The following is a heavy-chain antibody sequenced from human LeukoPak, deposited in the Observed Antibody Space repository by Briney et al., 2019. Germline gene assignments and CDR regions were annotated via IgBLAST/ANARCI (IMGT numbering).Heavy chain of an antibody. Sequence: SETLSLTCTVSGGSISRDYWSWIRQPPGKGLEWIGYIYYSGSTNYNPSLKSRVTISVDTSKNQFSLKLSSVTAADTAVYYCARVSLYGSGSYNWFDPWGQGTLVTVSS. V-gene: IGHV4-59*01. CDR1: GGSISRDY. D-gene: IGHD3-10*01. J-gene: IGHJ5*02. CDR3: ARVSLYGSGSYNWFDP. CDR2: IYYSGST.